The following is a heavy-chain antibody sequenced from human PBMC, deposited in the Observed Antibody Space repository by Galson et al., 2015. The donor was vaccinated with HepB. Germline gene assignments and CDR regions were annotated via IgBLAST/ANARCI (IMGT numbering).Heavy chain of an antibody. CDR1: GFTFSTYW. Sequence: SLRLSCAASGFTFSTYWMMWVRQAPGKGLEWVANIKQDGSEKNYVDSVKGRFTISRDNAKNSLYLQMNSLRAEDTAVYYCVRGSGGMDVWGQGTTVTVSS. V-gene: IGHV3-7*03. CDR3: VRGSGGMDV. J-gene: IGHJ6*02. CDR2: IKQDGSEK. D-gene: IGHD7-27*01.